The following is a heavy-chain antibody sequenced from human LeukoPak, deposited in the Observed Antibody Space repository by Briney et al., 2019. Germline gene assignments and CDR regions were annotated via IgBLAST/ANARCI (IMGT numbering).Heavy chain of an antibody. J-gene: IGHJ4*02. D-gene: IGHD3-3*01. CDR2: ISSSSSYI. CDR3: ARTAPYYDFWSGYPERPFDY. CDR1: GVTFRSYW. Sequence: GGSLRLSCAASGVTFRSYWMSWVRQAPGKGLEWVSSISSSSSYIYYADSVKGRFTISRDNAKNSLYLQMNSLRAEDTAVYYCARTAPYYDFWSGYPERPFDYWGQGTLVTVSS. V-gene: IGHV3-21*01.